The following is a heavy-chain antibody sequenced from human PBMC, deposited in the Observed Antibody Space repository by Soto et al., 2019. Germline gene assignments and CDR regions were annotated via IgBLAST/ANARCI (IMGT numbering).Heavy chain of an antibody. CDR2: ISAYNGNT. V-gene: IGHV1-18*01. Sequence: QVQLVQSGAEVKKPGASVKVSCKASGYTFTSYGISWMRQSPGQGLEWMGWISAYNGNTNNAQKFQGRVAVTTDTSTSTAYMELMNLRSDDTAVYYCARTSGYSSTDKLFDPWGPGALVTVSS. D-gene: IGHD6-13*01. J-gene: IGHJ5*02. CDR3: ARTSGYSSTDKLFDP. CDR1: GYTFTSYG.